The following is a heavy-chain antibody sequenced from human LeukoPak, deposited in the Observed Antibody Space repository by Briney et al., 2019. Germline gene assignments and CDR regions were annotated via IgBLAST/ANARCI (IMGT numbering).Heavy chain of an antibody. CDR2: ISPTGSTT. D-gene: IGHD6-6*01. CDR1: GFSFSGHW. Sequence: GGSLRLSCTASGFSFSGHWMHWARQLPGKGLVWVSRISPTGSTTSYADSVKGRFTFSRDNAKNTLYLQVNNLRAEDTAVYYCARGPNSNWSGLDLWGQGTLLTVSS. J-gene: IGHJ5*02. V-gene: IGHV3-74*01. CDR3: ARGPNSNWSGLDL.